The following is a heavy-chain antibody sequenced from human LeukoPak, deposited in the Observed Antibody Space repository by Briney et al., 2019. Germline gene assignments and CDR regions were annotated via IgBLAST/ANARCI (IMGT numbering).Heavy chain of an antibody. CDR2: ISYDGSNK. J-gene: IGHJ6*02. D-gene: IGHD6-13*01. Sequence: GGSLRLSCAASGFTFSSYAMHWVRQAPGKGLEWVAVISYDGSNKYYADSVKGRFTISRDNSKNTLYLQMNSLRAEDTAVYYCARDIYSSSWDYYGMDVWGQGTTVTVSS. V-gene: IGHV3-30-3*01. CDR1: GFTFSSYA. CDR3: ARDIYSSSWDYYGMDV.